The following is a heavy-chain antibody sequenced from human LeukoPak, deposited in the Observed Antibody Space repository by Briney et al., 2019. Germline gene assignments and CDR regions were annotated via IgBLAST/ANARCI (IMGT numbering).Heavy chain of an antibody. D-gene: IGHD5-24*01. CDR3: ASRWPTPGDFDY. Sequence: GGSLRLSCAASGFTFSSYEMNWVRQAPGKGLEWLSYISNSGNTKSYADSVKGRFTISRDNAKNSVFLQMNSLSAEDTAVYYCASRWPTPGDFDYWGQGTLVTVSP. V-gene: IGHV3-48*03. CDR2: ISNSGNTK. J-gene: IGHJ4*02. CDR1: GFTFSSYE.